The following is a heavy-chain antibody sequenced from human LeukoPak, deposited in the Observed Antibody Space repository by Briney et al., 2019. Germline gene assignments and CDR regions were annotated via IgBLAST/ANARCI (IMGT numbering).Heavy chain of an antibody. CDR2: INTNTGNP. CDR1: GYAFTRYI. V-gene: IGHV7-4-1*02. J-gene: IGHJ6*02. Sequence: GASVKVSCKASGYAFTRYIMNWVRQAPGQGLEWMGWINTNTGNPTYAQDFTGRFVFSLDTSVSTAYLQISSLKAEDTAVYYCAKDSTDYSKNYGMDVWGQGTTVTVSS. CDR3: AKDSTDYSKNYGMDV. D-gene: IGHD4-11*01.